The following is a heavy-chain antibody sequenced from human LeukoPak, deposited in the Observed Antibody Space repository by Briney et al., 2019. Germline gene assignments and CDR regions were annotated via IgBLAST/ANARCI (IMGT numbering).Heavy chain of an antibody. V-gene: IGHV4-4*07. CDR3: ATDISWFDP. CDR2: ISASGST. J-gene: IGHJ5*02. CDR1: GGSISSYY. Sequence: PSETLSLTCTVSGGSISSYYWSWIRQPAGKGLEWIGRISASGSTNYAPSLRSRVTMSVDTSKNQFSLKLSSVTAADTAIYYCATDISWFDPWGRGTLVTVSS.